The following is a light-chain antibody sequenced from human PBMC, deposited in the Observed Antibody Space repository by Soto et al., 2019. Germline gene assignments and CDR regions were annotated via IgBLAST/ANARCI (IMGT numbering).Light chain of an antibody. Sequence: QSSLTQPPSASGSPGQSVTLSCTGTSSDVGDYDYVSWYQQHPGEAPRLLIFDVNKRPSGVPSRFSGSKSGNTASLTVSGLQAEDEADYYCSSYAGSNIWVFGTGTKLTVL. V-gene: IGLV2-8*01. CDR2: DVN. CDR3: SSYAGSNIWV. J-gene: IGLJ1*01. CDR1: SSDVGDYDY.